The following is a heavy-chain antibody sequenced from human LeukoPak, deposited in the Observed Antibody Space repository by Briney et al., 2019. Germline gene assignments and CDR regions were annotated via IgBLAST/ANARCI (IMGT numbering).Heavy chain of an antibody. Sequence: ASVKVSCKASGYTFTTYGINWVRQAPGQGLQWMGWIGAYSGHTNYVQNLHGRVTMTTDSSTTTAYMELRGLTSDDTAVYYCARDYDDNSRCFGYWGQGTLVTVSS. V-gene: IGHV1-18*01. J-gene: IGHJ4*02. CDR3: ARDYDDNSRCFGY. CDR2: IGAYSGHT. CDR1: GYTFTTYG. D-gene: IGHD4-23*01.